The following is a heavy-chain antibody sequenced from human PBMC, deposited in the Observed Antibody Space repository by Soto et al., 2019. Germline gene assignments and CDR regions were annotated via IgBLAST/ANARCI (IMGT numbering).Heavy chain of an antibody. CDR3: ARDRGLCSSTSCSNWFDP. CDR1: GFTFSSYS. Sequence: PGGSLRLSCAASGFTFSSYSMNWVRQAPGKGLEWVSSISSSSSYIYYADSVKGRFTISRDNAKNSLYLQMNSLRAEDTAVYYCARDRGLCSSTSCSNWFDPWGQGTLVTVSS. J-gene: IGHJ5*02. D-gene: IGHD2-2*01. CDR2: ISSSSSYI. V-gene: IGHV3-21*01.